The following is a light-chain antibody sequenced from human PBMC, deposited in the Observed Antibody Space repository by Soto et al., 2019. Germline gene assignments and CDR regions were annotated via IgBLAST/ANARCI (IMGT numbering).Light chain of an antibody. Sequence: EIVLTQSPATLSLSPGERATLSCRASQSVSSYLAWYQQKPGQAPRLLIYDASNRATGIPARFSGSGSGTDFTLTISSLEPEDFAVYYCQQRSNSVLTFGGGTKVDIK. CDR3: QQRSNSVLT. V-gene: IGKV3-11*01. CDR2: DAS. J-gene: IGKJ4*01. CDR1: QSVSSY.